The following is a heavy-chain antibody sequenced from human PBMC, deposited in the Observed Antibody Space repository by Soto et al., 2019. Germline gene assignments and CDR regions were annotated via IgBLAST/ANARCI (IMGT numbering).Heavy chain of an antibody. D-gene: IGHD3-3*01. CDR3: ARCNDITSPYYYYGMDV. CDR2: ISGSGGST. V-gene: IGHV3-23*01. CDR1: GFTFSSYA. J-gene: IGHJ6*02. Sequence: PGGSLRLSCAASGFTFSSYAMSWVRQAPGKGLEWVSAISGSGGSTYYADSVKGRFTISRDNSKNTLYLQMNSLRAEDTAVYYCARCNDITSPYYYYGMDVWGQGTTVTVSS.